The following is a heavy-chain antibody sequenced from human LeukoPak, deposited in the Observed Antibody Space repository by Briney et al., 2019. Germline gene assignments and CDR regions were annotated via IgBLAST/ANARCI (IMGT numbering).Heavy chain of an antibody. D-gene: IGHD5-12*01. CDR1: GFRFSTYE. CDR3: ARCKGGLLRQPFDY. Sequence: GGSLRLSCAASGFRFSTYEMNWVRQAPGKGLEWISYISSSGSVIYYADSVRGRFTISRDNAKNSLFLQMNSLRAEDTAVYYCARCKGGLLRQPFDYWGQGTLVTVSS. CDR2: ISSSGSVI. V-gene: IGHV3-48*03. J-gene: IGHJ4*02.